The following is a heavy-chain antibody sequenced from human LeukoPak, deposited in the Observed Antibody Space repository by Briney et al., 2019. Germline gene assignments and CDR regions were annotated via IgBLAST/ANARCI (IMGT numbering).Heavy chain of an antibody. Sequence: SVKVSCKASGGTFSSYAISCVRQAPVQGLEWMGGIIPIFGTANYAQKFQGRVTITADKSTSTAYMELSSLRSEDTAVYYCAVDYYDSSGYYYDFDYWGQGTLVTVSS. CDR2: IIPIFGTA. CDR3: AVDYYDSSGYYYDFDY. D-gene: IGHD3-22*01. V-gene: IGHV1-69*06. J-gene: IGHJ4*02. CDR1: GGTFSSYA.